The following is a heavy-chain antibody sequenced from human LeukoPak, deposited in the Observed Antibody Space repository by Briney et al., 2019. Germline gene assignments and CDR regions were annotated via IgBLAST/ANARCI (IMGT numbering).Heavy chain of an antibody. CDR1: GGSISSYY. D-gene: IGHD4-23*01. CDR3: ARHTTVVPPHYFDY. Sequence: SETLSLTCTVSGGSISSYYWSWIRQPPGKGLEWIGYIYYSGSTNYNPSLKSRVTISLDTSKNQISLKLSSVTAADAAVYYCARHTTVVPPHYFDYWGQGTLVTVSS. J-gene: IGHJ4*02. CDR2: IYYSGST. V-gene: IGHV4-59*08.